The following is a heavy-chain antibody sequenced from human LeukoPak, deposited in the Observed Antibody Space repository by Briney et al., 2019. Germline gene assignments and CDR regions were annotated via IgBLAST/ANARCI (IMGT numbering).Heavy chain of an antibody. CDR3: AGHTRSGYSYGYED. D-gene: IGHD5-18*01. CDR1: GGPIRSSGFY. J-gene: IGHJ4*02. Sequence: SETLSLTCTVSGGPIRSSGFYWGWIRQTPGKGLEWIGSIHYTGSTYYNPSLKSRVTVSVDTSRNQFSLKVTSVTAADTAFYYCAGHTRSGYSYGYEDWGQGTLVTVSS. V-gene: IGHV4-39*01. CDR2: IHYTGST.